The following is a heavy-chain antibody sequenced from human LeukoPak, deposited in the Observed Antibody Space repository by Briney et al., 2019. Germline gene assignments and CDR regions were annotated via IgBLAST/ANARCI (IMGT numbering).Heavy chain of an antibody. CDR3: ASMGERNYFDY. J-gene: IGHJ4*02. Sequence: ASVKVSCKASGYTFTSYYLHWVRQAPGQGLEWMGIINPSGGSTSYAQKFQGRVTMTRDTSTSTVYMELSSLRSEDTAVYYCASMGERNYFDYWGQGTLVTVSS. CDR2: INPSGGST. CDR1: GYTFTSYY. D-gene: IGHD2-21*01. V-gene: IGHV1-46*01.